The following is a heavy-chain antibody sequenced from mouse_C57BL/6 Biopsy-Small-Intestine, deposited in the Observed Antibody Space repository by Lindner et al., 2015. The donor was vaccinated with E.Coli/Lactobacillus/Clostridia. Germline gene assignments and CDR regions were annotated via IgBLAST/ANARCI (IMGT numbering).Heavy chain of an antibody. CDR3: TRGNLGATVDY. V-gene: IGHV1-55*01. D-gene: IGHD1-1*02. Sequence: SVKVSCKASGYTFTSYYIHWVRQAPGQGLEWMGVINPSRSITYYAQKFQGRVTMTRDTSTSTVFMELSSLRPEDTALFYCTRGNLGATVDYWGQGTLVTVSS. J-gene: IGHJ4*01. CDR1: GYTFTSYY. CDR2: INPSRSIT.